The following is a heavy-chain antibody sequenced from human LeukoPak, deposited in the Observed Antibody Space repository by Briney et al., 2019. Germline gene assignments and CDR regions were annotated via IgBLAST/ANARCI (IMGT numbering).Heavy chain of an antibody. CDR3: ARDPYNGNYGDSYYYFMDA. Sequence: GGSLRLSCAASGFSFSTYEFHWVRHAPGKGLEWVSYISASGQTIYYADSVRGRFTISRDNAKNSLSLQMNSLRAEDTAVYYCARDPYNGNYGDSYYYFMDAWGKGTTVTISS. V-gene: IGHV3-48*03. CDR1: GFSFSTYE. J-gene: IGHJ6*03. D-gene: IGHD1-26*01. CDR2: ISASGQTI.